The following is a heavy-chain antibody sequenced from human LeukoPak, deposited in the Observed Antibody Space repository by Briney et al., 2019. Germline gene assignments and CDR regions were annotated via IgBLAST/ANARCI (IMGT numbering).Heavy chain of an antibody. J-gene: IGHJ4*02. CDR1: GGSVSSGGYY. Sequence: SETLSLTCTVSGGSVSSGGYYWTWIRQPPGKGPEWIGYLYYTGNTNYNPSLKSRVTISVDTSKNQFSLKLSSVTASDTAVYYCARGGVVGDIDYWGQGTLVTVSS. CDR3: ARGGVVGDIDY. V-gene: IGHV4-61*08. D-gene: IGHD1-26*01. CDR2: LYYTGNT.